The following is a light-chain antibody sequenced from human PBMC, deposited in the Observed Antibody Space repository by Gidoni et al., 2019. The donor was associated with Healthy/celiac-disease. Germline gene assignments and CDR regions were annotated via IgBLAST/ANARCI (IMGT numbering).Light chain of an antibody. J-gene: IGKJ1*01. CDR3: QQYNNWLRT. CDR2: GAS. V-gene: IGKV3-15*01. CDR1: QSVSSN. Sequence: EIVITQSPATLSVSPGERATLSCRASQSVSSNLAWYQQKPGQAPRLLIYGASTRATGIPARFSGSGSGTEFTLTISSLQSEDFAVCYCQQYNNWLRTFGQGTKVEIK.